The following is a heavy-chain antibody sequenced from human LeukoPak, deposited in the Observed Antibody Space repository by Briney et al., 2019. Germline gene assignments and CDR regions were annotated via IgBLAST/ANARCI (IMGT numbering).Heavy chain of an antibody. Sequence: GASVKVSCKASGYTFTSYDISWVRQATGQGLEWMGWMNPNSGNTGYAQKFQGRVTMTRNTSISTAYMELSSLRSEDTAVYYCARGGSGSYKKRVAKPYYFDYWGQGTLVTVSS. CDR2: MNPNSGNT. V-gene: IGHV1-8*01. D-gene: IGHD3-10*01. CDR1: GYTFTSYD. CDR3: ARGGSGSYKKRVAKPYYFDY. J-gene: IGHJ4*02.